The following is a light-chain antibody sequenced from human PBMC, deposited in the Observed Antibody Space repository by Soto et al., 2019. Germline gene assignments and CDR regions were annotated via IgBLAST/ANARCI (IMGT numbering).Light chain of an antibody. CDR2: DAS. CDR1: QSISSW. V-gene: IGKV1-5*01. J-gene: IGKJ1*01. Sequence: DIQMTQSPSTLSASLGDRVTITCRASQSISSWFAWYQQKPGKAPKLLIYDASSLESGVPSRFRGSGSGTEFTLTISSLQPDDFETYYCQQYNSYSPTFGQGTKVDTK. CDR3: QQYNSYSPT.